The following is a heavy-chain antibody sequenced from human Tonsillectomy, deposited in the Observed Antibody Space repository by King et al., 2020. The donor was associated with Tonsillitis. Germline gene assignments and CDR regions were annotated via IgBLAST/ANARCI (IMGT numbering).Heavy chain of an antibody. Sequence: VQLQESGPGLVKPAETLSLTCTVSGGSVSTYYWNWIRQSPGKGLEWLGYFSYSGSTNFNPSLNTRVMISVDTSKNQFSLKLGSVTAADTAVYYCARAHYDFWSGFEFWGQGILVTVSS. D-gene: IGHD3-3*01. V-gene: IGHV4-59*02. J-gene: IGHJ4*02. CDR2: FSYSGST. CDR1: GGSVSTYY. CDR3: ARAHYDFWSGFEF.